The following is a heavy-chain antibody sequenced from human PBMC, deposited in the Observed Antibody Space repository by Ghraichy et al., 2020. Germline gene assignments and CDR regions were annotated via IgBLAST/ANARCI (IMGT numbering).Heavy chain of an antibody. CDR1: GFTFSDYY. Sequence: GESLNISCAASGFTFSDYYMSWIRQAPGKGLEWVSYISSSGSTIYYADPVKGRFTISRENAKNSLYLQMNSLRAEDTAVYYCAREAWLQYFDYWGQGTLVTVSS. CDR2: ISSSGSTI. D-gene: IGHD5-24*01. J-gene: IGHJ4*02. V-gene: IGHV3-11*01. CDR3: AREAWLQYFDY.